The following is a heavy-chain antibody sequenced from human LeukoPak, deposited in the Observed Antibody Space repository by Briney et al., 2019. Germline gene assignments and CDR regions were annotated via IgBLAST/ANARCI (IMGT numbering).Heavy chain of an antibody. D-gene: IGHD4-17*01. J-gene: IGHJ4*02. V-gene: IGHV3-23*01. CDR3: VRDSDDYGDHTTRRFDY. CDR2: ITGSGGTT. Sequence: PGGSLRLSCAASGFTFSNYAMNWVRQAPGKGLEWVSAITGSGGTTYYADSTKGRFTISRDNSKNTLYLQMNSLRAEDTAVYHCVRDSDDYGDHTTRRFDYWGQGTLVTVSS. CDR1: GFTFSNYA.